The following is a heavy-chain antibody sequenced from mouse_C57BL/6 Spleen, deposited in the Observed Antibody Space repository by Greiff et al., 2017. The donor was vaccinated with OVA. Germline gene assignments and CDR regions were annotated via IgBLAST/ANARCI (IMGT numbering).Heavy chain of an antibody. Sequence: EVKVVESGGGLVKPGGSLKLSCAASGFTFSDYGMHWVRQAPEKGLEWVAYISSGSSTIYYADTVKGRFTISRDNAKNTLFLQMTSLRSEDTAMYYCARVLYGSSYVYFDYWGQGTTLTVSS. V-gene: IGHV5-17*01. D-gene: IGHD1-1*01. CDR1: GFTFSDYG. CDR2: ISSGSSTI. J-gene: IGHJ2*01. CDR3: ARVLYGSSYVYFDY.